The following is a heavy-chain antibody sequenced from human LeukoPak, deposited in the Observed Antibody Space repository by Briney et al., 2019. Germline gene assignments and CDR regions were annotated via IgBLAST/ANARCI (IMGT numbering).Heavy chain of an antibody. CDR1: GFTVSNNY. J-gene: IGHJ6*02. Sequence: PGGSLRLSCAASGFTVSNNYMNWVRQAPRKGLEWVSVIYSGESTYYADSVKGRFTISRDNSKNTLYLQMNSLRAEDTAVYYCARVDPYYYGMDVWGQGTTVTVSS. V-gene: IGHV3-53*05. CDR2: IYSGEST. CDR3: ARVDPYYYGMDV. D-gene: IGHD3/OR15-3a*01.